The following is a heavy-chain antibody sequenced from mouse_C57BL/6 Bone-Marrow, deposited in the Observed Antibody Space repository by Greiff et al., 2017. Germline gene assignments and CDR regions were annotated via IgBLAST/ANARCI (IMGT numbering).Heavy chain of an antibody. V-gene: IGHV1-69*01. CDR3: ARGFITTVVRH. D-gene: IGHD1-1*01. J-gene: IGHJ2*01. Sequence: QVQLQQPGAELVMPGASVKLSCKASGYTFTSYWMHWVKQRPGQGLEWIGEIDPSDSYTNYNQKFKGKYTLTVDNSYSTAYLQLSSLTSEDSAVYYCARGFITTVVRHWCQGTTLTVSS. CDR2: IDPSDSYT. CDR1: GYTFTSYW.